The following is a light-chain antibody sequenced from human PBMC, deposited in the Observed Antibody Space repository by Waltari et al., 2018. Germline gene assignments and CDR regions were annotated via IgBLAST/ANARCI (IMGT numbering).Light chain of an antibody. V-gene: IGLV6-57*01. CDR3: QSYDNNNPVV. J-gene: IGLJ2*01. CDR1: SGSLATPY. Sequence: NLMLTQPHSVSESPGKTVTISCTPSSGSLATPYVQWYQQRPGGSPTTVIYEGNQRPYGVPDRFSGSIDTSSDSASLTISGLRPEDEADYYCQSYDNNNPVVFGGGTKLIVL. CDR2: EGN.